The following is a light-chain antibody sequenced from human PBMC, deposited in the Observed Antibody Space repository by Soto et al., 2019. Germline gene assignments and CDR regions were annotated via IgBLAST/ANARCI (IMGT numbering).Light chain of an antibody. CDR1: QSISSW. CDR3: QQYNSYPWT. CDR2: DAS. J-gene: IGKJ1*01. V-gene: IGKV1-5*01. Sequence: DLQVTQSPSTLSASVGDRLTITGQASQSISSWLAWYQQKTGKAPKLLIYDASSLESGVPSRLSGSGYGTDFTLTISSLHPDDLATYDCQQYNSYPWTFGQVTKV.